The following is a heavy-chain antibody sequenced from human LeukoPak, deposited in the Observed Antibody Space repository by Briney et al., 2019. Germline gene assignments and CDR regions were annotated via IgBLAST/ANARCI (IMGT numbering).Heavy chain of an antibody. CDR2: INAGNGNT. D-gene: IGHD1-26*01. CDR3: ARDLSRYSGSHNRRWAYYFDY. J-gene: IGHJ4*02. Sequence: ASVKVSCKASGYTFTSYAMHWVRQAPGQRLEWMGWINAGNGNTKYSQKFQGRVTITRDTSASTAYMELSSLRSEDTAVYYCARDLSRYSGSHNRRWAYYFDYWGQGTLVTVSS. CDR1: GYTFTSYA. V-gene: IGHV1-3*01.